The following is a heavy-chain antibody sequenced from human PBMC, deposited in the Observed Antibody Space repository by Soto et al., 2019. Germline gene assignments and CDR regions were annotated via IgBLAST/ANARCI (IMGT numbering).Heavy chain of an antibody. CDR2: IWYDGSNK. D-gene: IGHD4-17*01. V-gene: IGHV3-33*01. Sequence: GGSLRLSCAASGFTFSSYGMHWVRQAPGKGLEWVAVIWYDGSNKYYADSVKGRFTISRDNSKNTLYLQMNSLRAEDTAVYYCATSPFIFGDYVERETQSDFWGPGIMVTVFS. CDR1: GFTFSSYG. CDR3: ATSPFIFGDYVERETQSDF. J-gene: IGHJ4*03.